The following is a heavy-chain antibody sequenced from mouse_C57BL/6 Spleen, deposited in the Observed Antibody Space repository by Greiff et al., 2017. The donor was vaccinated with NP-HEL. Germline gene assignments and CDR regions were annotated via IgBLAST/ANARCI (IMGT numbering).Heavy chain of an antibody. CDR3: ARKGYDGSSAFDY. Sequence: QVQLQQPGAELVKPGASVKLSCKASGYTFTSYWMHWVKQRPGQGLEWIGMIHPNSGSTNYNEKFKSKATLTVDKSSSTAYMQLSSLTSEDSAVYYGARKGYDGSSAFDYWGQGTTLTVSS. CDR1: GYTFTSYW. J-gene: IGHJ2*01. CDR2: IHPNSGST. V-gene: IGHV1-64*01. D-gene: IGHD1-1*01.